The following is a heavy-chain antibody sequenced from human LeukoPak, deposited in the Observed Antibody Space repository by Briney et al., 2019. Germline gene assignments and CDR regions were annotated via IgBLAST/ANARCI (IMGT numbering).Heavy chain of an antibody. V-gene: IGHV3-15*04. CDR3: ATSPGYYDSSPFDY. Sequence: GGSLRLSCAASGLSFSNAWMNWARQTPGRGLEWVGRIESKADGETTDYAALVRGRFTISRDDSRDTVYLQMNSLKVEDTAVYYCATSPGYYDSSPFDYWGQGTLVTVSS. D-gene: IGHD3-22*01. CDR2: IESKADGETT. J-gene: IGHJ4*02. CDR1: GLSFSNAW.